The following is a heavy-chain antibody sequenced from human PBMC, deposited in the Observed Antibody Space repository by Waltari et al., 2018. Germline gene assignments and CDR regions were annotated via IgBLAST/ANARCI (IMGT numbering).Heavy chain of an antibody. CDR3: ALSPQQLLAFDF. V-gene: IGHV1-69*04. Sequence: QVQVVQSGTEVKKPGSSVRVSCQVSGDTFTKSAISWVRQAPGQGLEWMGKIVPILRLTNFSQKFRDRVTLTATTSTTTAFMDLTDLTSEDTAVYYCALSPQQLLAFDFWGQGTMVTVSS. CDR2: IVPILRLT. CDR1: GDTFTKSA. D-gene: IGHD6-13*01. J-gene: IGHJ3*01.